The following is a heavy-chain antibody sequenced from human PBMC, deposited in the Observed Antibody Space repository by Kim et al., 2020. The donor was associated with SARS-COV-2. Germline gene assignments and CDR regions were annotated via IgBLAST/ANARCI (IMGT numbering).Heavy chain of an antibody. Sequence: GGSLRLSCAASGFTFSSYAMHWVRQAPDKGLEWVAVISYDGSNKYYADSVKGRFTISRDNSKNTLYLQMNSLRAEDTAVYYCARAGELLRYGNWFDPWG. CDR1: GFTFSSYA. V-gene: IGHV3-30*04. D-gene: IGHD1-26*01. CDR3: ARAGELLRYGNWFDP. CDR2: ISYDGSNK. J-gene: IGHJ5*02.